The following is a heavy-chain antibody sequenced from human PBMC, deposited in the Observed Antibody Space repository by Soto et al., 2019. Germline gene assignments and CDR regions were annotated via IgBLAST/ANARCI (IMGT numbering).Heavy chain of an antibody. V-gene: IGHV3-15*01. CDR1: GFTFSNAW. CDR2: IKSKTDGGTT. J-gene: IGHJ3*02. CDR3: TTRTLRFLEWLYHGLDAFDI. Sequence: SLRLSCAASGFTFSNAWMSWVRQAPGKGLEWVGRIKSKTDGGTTDYAAPVKGRFTISRDDSKNTLYLQMNSLKTEDTAVYYCTTRTLRFLEWLYHGLDAFDIWGQGTMVTVSS. D-gene: IGHD3-3*01.